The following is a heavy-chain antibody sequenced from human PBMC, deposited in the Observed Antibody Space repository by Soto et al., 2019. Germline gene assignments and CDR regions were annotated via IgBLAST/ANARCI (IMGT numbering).Heavy chain of an antibody. J-gene: IGHJ3*02. CDR2: IYHSGST. Sequence: TSETLSLTCAVSGGSISSGGYSWSWIRQPPGKGLEWIGYIYHSGSTYYNPSLKSRVTISVDRSKNQFSLKLSSVTAADTAVYYCAKGGWCSGGSCYTAFDIWGQGTMVTVSS. CDR1: GGSISSGGYS. D-gene: IGHD2-15*01. V-gene: IGHV4-30-2*01. CDR3: AKGGWCSGGSCYTAFDI.